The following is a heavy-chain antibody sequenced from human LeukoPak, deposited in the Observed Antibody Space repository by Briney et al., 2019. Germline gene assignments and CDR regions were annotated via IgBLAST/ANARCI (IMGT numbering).Heavy chain of an antibody. J-gene: IGHJ6*02. CDR1: GGSFSGYY. CDR3: ARGKAGSGWYLTPNPKPAAGMDV. Sequence: SETLSLTCAVYGGSFSGYYWSWIRQPPGKGLEWIGEINHSGSTNYNPSLKSRVTISVDTSKNQFSLKLSSVTAADTAVYYCARGKAGSGWYLTPNPKPAAGMDVWGQGTTVTVS. CDR2: INHSGST. D-gene: IGHD6-19*01. V-gene: IGHV4-34*01.